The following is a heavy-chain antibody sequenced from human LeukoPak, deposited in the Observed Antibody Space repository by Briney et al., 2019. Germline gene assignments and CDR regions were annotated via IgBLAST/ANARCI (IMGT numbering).Heavy chain of an antibody. D-gene: IGHD6-13*01. CDR1: GGSISSGGYY. J-gene: IGHJ6*02. CDR2: IYYSGST. V-gene: IGHV4-31*03. Sequence: SETLSLTCTVSGGSISSGGYYWSWIRQHPGKGLEWIGYIYYSGSTYHNPSLKSRVTISVDKSKNQFSLKLSSVTAADTAVYYCARRVYIAGEPGMDVWGQGTTVTVSS. CDR3: ARRVYIAGEPGMDV.